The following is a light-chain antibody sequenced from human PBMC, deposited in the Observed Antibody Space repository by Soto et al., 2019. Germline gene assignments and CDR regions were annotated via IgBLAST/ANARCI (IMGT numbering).Light chain of an antibody. CDR2: EVS. CDR3: TSFTSTTTLAL. CDR1: TSDIGNYNY. Sequence: QSALTQPASVSGSPGQSITISCTGTTSDIGNYNYVSWYQQYPGKAPKLIISEVSNRPSGVSNRFSGSKSGNTASLTISGLQAEDEADYYCTSFTSTTTLALFGGGNKLTVL. V-gene: IGLV2-14*01. J-gene: IGLJ2*01.